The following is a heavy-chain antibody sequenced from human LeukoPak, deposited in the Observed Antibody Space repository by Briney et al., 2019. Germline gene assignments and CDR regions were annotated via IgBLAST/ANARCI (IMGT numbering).Heavy chain of an antibody. V-gene: IGHV3-48*03. Sequence: GGSLRLSCVASGFTFSSYEMNWVRQAPGKGPELVSYISSSGSTIYYADSVKGRFTISRDNAKNSLYLQMNSLRAEDTAVYYCASWGDWFDPWGQGTLVTVSS. CDR1: GFTFSSYE. J-gene: IGHJ5*02. CDR3: ASWGDWFDP. CDR2: ISSSGSTI. D-gene: IGHD3-16*01.